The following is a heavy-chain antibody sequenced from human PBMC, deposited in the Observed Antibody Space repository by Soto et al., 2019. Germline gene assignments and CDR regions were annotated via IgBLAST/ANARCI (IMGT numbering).Heavy chain of an antibody. CDR1: GFTFSSYG. D-gene: IGHD6-13*01. J-gene: IGHJ4*02. CDR3: ARQGNSWLEY. V-gene: IGHV3-33*01. Sequence: QVQLVESGGGVVQPGRSLRLSCAASGFTFSSYGMHWVRQAPGKGLEWVTVIWYDGSNKYYADSVKGRFTISRDNSKNTLYVVMYSLRAENTAVYYCARQGNSWLEYWGQGTLVTVSS. CDR2: IWYDGSNK.